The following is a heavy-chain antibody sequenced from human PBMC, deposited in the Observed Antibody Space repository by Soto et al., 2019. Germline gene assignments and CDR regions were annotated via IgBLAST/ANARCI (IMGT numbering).Heavy chain of an antibody. Sequence: QVQLQQWGAGLLKPSETLSLTCAVYGGSFSGYYWSWIRQPPGKGLEWIGEINHSGSTNYNPSLQSRVTISVDTSKNQFSLKLSSVTAADTAVYYCARKGTGYSSGWYEKSGLCGMDVWGQGTTVTVSS. CDR2: INHSGST. CDR3: ARKGTGYSSGWYEKSGLCGMDV. V-gene: IGHV4-34*01. CDR1: GGSFSGYY. J-gene: IGHJ6*02. D-gene: IGHD6-19*01.